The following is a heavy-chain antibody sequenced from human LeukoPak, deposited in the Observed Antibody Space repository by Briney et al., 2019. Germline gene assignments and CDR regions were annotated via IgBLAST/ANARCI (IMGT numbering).Heavy chain of an antibody. Sequence: SETLSLTCTVSGGSISSSSYYWGWIRQPPGKGLEWIGSIYYSGSTYYNPSLKSRVTISVDTSKNQFSLKLSSVTAADTAVYYCARDSRATDFDYWGQGTLVTVSS. CDR3: ARDSRATDFDY. CDR2: IYYSGST. V-gene: IGHV4-39*07. J-gene: IGHJ4*01. CDR1: GGSISSSSYY. D-gene: IGHD1-14*01.